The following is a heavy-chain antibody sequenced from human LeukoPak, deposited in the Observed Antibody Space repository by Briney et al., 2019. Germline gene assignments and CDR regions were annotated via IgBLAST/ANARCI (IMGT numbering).Heavy chain of an antibody. Sequence: ASVKVSCKASGYTFTSYDINWVRQATGQGLEWMGWMNPNSGNTGYAQKFQGRVTMTRNTSISTAYMELSSLRSEDTAVYYCARETYYDFWSGYYAIDYWGQGTLVTASS. V-gene: IGHV1-8*01. CDR3: ARETYYDFWSGYYAIDY. J-gene: IGHJ4*02. CDR1: GYTFTSYD. D-gene: IGHD3-3*01. CDR2: MNPNSGNT.